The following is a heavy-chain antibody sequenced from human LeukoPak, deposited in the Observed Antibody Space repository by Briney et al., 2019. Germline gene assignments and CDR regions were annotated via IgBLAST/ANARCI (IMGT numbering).Heavy chain of an antibody. CDR2: IIPILGIA. CDR3: ARDKTPSPWVVPAAIPSGYYYYGMDV. CDR1: GGTFSSYA. V-gene: IGHV1-69*10. Sequence: SVKVSCKASGGTFSSYAISWVRQAPGQGLEWVGRIIPILGIANYAQKFQGRVTITADKSTSTAYMELSSLRSEDTAVYYCARDKTPSPWVVPAAIPSGYYYYGMDVWGQGTTVTVSS. J-gene: IGHJ6*02. D-gene: IGHD2-2*02.